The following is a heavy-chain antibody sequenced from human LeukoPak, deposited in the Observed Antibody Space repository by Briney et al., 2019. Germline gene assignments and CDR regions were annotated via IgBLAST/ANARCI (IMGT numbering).Heavy chain of an antibody. CDR1: EFTFISYA. J-gene: IGHJ4*02. CDR2: ISGSGDST. Sequence: PGGSLRLYSSASEFTFISYARGWVRLPPGKGREKLPAISGSGDSTYYADSVKGRFTISRDNSKNTLFLQMNSLRAEDTAVYYCAKSHASIWNVYDYWGQGTLVTVSS. CDR3: AKSHASIWNVYDY. V-gene: IGHV3-23*01. D-gene: IGHD1-1*01.